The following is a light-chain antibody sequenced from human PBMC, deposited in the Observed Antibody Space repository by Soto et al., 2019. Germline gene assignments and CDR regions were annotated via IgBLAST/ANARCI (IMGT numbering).Light chain of an antibody. CDR1: SGDVGAYDF. CDR2: DVS. J-gene: IGLJ1*01. V-gene: IGLV2-14*01. Sequence: QSALTQPASVSGSPGQSITISCTGTSGDVGAYDFVSWYQHHPGKAPRLVIYDVSRRPAGASDRFSGSKSGSTASLTISSLQAEDEADYYCVSFTVHYSYVFGTGTKGTVL. CDR3: VSFTVHYSYV.